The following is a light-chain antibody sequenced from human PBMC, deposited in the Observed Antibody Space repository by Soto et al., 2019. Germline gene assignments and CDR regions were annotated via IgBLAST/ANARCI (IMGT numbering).Light chain of an antibody. V-gene: IGKV1-39*02. J-gene: IGKJ4*01. Sequence: EMQLSRSASLLSASVADYLYKNSRESQSISSYLNWYQQKPGKAPKLLIYAASSLQSGVPSRFSVFWSGTDFTLTISRLEPEDCAVYSCQEYGSSPPVTFGGGTKVDI. CDR2: AAS. CDR1: QSISSY. CDR3: QEYGSSPPVT.